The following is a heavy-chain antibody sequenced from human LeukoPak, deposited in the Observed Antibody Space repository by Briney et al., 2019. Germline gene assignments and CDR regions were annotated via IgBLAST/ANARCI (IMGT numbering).Heavy chain of an antibody. V-gene: IGHV1-2*02. Sequence: ASVKVSCKASGYTFTGYYMHWVRQAPGQGLEWMGWINPNSGGTNYAQKFQGRVTMTRDTSIGTAYMELSRLRSDDTAVYYCARGLYGSGRYERPYYFDYWGQGTLVTVSS. J-gene: IGHJ4*02. CDR3: ARGLYGSGRYERPYYFDY. CDR2: INPNSGGT. CDR1: GYTFTGYY. D-gene: IGHD3-10*01.